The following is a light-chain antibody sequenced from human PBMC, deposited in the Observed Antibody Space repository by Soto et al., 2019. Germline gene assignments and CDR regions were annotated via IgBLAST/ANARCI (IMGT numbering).Light chain of an antibody. CDR2: GAS. J-gene: IGKJ1*01. V-gene: IGKV3-20*01. CDR3: EQYGSSPRT. Sequence: EIVLTQSPGTLSLSPGERATLSCMASQSVSSSYLAWYQQKPGQAPRLLIYGASSRATGIPDRFSGSGSGTDFTLTISRLEPEDSAVYYCEQYGSSPRTFGQGTKVDIK. CDR1: QSVSSSY.